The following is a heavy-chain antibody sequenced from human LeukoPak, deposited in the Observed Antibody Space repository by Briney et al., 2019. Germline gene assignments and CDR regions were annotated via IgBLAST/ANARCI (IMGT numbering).Heavy chain of an antibody. CDR3: ARRWPHSSGYYLFDY. V-gene: IGHV1-69*05. D-gene: IGHD3-22*01. Sequence: GASVTVSFTASVCTFTIHGFSWVRQAPGQGLEWMGGIIPIFGTTNYEQKFQGRVTITTDDSTSTGYMELSSLRSEDTAVYYCARRWPHSSGYYLFDYWGQGTLVTVSS. CDR1: VCTFTIHG. J-gene: IGHJ4*02. CDR2: IIPIFGTT.